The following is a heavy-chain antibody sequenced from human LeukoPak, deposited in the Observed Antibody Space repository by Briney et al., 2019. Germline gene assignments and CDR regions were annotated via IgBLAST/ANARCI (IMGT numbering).Heavy chain of an antibody. J-gene: IGHJ4*02. CDR2: ISGSGGST. CDR3: AKRGVVIRVILVGFHKEAYYFDS. CDR1: GITVTNYG. Sequence: GGSLRVSCAVSGITVTNYGMSWVRQALGKGLEWVAGISGSGGSTNYADSVKGRFTLSRDNPRNTLYLQMNSLRAEDTAVYFCAKRGVVIRVILVGFHKEAYYFDSWGQGALVTVSS. V-gene: IGHV3-23*01. D-gene: IGHD3-22*01.